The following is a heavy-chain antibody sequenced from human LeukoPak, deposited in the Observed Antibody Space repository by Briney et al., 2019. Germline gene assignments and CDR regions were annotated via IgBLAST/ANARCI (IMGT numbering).Heavy chain of an antibody. CDR2: IYYSGST. J-gene: IGHJ5*02. D-gene: IGHD4-17*01. Sequence: SETLSLTCTVSGGSISSSSYYWGWIRQPPGKGLEWIGSIYYSGSTHYNPSLKSRVTISVDTSKNQFSLKLSSVTAADTAVYYCARDRLTTVTTGNWFDPWGQGTLVTVSS. CDR3: ARDRLTTVTTGNWFDP. V-gene: IGHV4-39*07. CDR1: GGSISSSSYY.